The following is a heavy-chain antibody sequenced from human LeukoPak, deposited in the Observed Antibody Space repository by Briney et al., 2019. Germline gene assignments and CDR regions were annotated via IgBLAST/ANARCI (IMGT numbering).Heavy chain of an antibody. V-gene: IGHV3-23*01. CDR3: AKVMQDRSMDMHFDY. D-gene: IGHD5-18*01. Sequence: GRSLRLSCAASGFTFSSYTMSWVRQAPGKGLEWVSGISGSGANTYYADSVKGRFTISRDNSKNTLYLQMNSLRAEDTAVYYCAKVMQDRSMDMHFDYWGQGTQVTVSS. CDR2: ISGSGANT. CDR1: GFTFSSYT. J-gene: IGHJ4*02.